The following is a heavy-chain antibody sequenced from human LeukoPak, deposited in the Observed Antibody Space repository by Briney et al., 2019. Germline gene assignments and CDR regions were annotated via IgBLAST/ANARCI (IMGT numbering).Heavy chain of an antibody. CDR1: GGSFSGYY. J-gene: IGHJ6*02. Sequence: SETLSLTCAVYGGSFSGYYWSWIRQPPGKGLEWIGYIYHTGSTYNNPSLKSRVSISVDTSKNQFSLKLTSVTAADTAVYYCARDYGGYGMDVWGQGTTVTVSS. V-gene: IGHV4-34*09. D-gene: IGHD4-23*01. CDR2: IYHTGST. CDR3: ARDYGGYGMDV.